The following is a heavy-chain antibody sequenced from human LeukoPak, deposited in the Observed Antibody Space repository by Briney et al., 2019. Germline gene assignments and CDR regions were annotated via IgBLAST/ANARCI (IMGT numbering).Heavy chain of an antibody. CDR2: ISDDETYK. CDR3: TRGMLRQPPDY. V-gene: IGHV3-30*03. D-gene: IGHD3-10*02. Sequence: GGSLRLSCAASGFTVSSNYMSWVRQAPGKGLEWVTAISDDETYKFYADSVKGRFTISRDNSKNTLYLQMNSLRVEDTAIYYCTRGMLRQPPDYWGQGMLVTVSS. CDR1: GFTVSSNY. J-gene: IGHJ4*02.